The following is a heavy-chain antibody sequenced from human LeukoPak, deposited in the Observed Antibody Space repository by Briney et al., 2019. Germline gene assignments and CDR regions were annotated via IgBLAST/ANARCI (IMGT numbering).Heavy chain of an antibody. CDR2: IYQSGST. CDR3: ARGIRQIRDYYYYMDV. Sequence: SETLSLTCVVSGGSISSYNWWSWVRQPPGKGLEWIGYIYQSGSTYYNPSLKSRVTISVDRSKNQFSLKLSSVTAADTAVYYCARGIRQIRDYYYYMDVWGKGTTVTVSS. CDR1: GGSISSYNW. J-gene: IGHJ6*03. V-gene: IGHV4-4*02. D-gene: IGHD3-3*02.